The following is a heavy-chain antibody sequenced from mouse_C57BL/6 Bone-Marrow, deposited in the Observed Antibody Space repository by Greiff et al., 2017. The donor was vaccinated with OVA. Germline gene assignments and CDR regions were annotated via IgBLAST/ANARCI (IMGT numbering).Heavy chain of an antibody. CDR2: ISDGGSYT. V-gene: IGHV5-4*01. Sequence: EVKVEESGGGLVKPGGSLKLSCAASGFTFSSYAMSWVRQTPEKRLEWVATISDGGSYTYYPDNVKGRFTISRDNAKNNLYLQMSHLKSEDTAMYYCARDRYYSNYFYAMDYWGQGTSVTVSS. CDR3: ARDRYYSNYFYAMDY. D-gene: IGHD2-5*01. J-gene: IGHJ4*01. CDR1: GFTFSSYA.